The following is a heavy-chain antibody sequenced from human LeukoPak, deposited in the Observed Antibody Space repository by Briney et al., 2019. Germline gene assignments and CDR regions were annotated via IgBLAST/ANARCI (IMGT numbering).Heavy chain of an antibody. Sequence: PGGSLRLSCAASGFTFSSYSMNWVRQAPGKGLEWVSSISSSSSYIYYADSVKGRFTISRDNAKNSLYLQMNSLRAEDTAVYYCATYHSSGWYMPSNYSGQGTLVTVSS. V-gene: IGHV3-21*01. D-gene: IGHD6-19*01. CDR1: GFTFSSYS. J-gene: IGHJ4*02. CDR2: ISSSSSYI. CDR3: ATYHSSGWYMPSNY.